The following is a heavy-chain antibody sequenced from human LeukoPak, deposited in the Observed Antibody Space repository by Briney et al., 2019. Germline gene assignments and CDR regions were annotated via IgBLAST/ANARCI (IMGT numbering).Heavy chain of an antibody. CDR1: GFTFSSYS. Sequence: GGSLRLPCAASGFTFSSYSMNWVRQAPGKGLEWVSSISSSSSYIYYADSVKGRFTISRDNAKNSLYLQMNSLRAEDTAVYYCARDNWYQLLCDYFDYWGQGTLVTISS. J-gene: IGHJ4*02. CDR2: ISSSSSYI. V-gene: IGHV3-21*01. D-gene: IGHD2-2*01. CDR3: ARDNWYQLLCDYFDY.